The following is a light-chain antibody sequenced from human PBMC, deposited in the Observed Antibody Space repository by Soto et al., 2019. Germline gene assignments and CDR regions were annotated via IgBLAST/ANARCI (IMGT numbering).Light chain of an antibody. J-gene: IGKJ1*01. Sequence: EIVLTQSPSTRSLSPWESAPLSCRASQSVSSTYLAWYQQKPGQAPRLLIYGASSRATGIPDRFSGSGSGTDFTLTISRLEPEDFAVYYCQQYGSSPMWTFGQGTKVDIK. CDR3: QQYGSSPMWT. CDR2: GAS. CDR1: QSVSSTY. V-gene: IGKV3-20*01.